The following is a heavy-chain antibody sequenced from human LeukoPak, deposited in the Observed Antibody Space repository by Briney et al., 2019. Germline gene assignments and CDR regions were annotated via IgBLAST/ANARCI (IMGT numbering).Heavy chain of an antibody. V-gene: IGHV3-66*01. CDR1: GFTVSRNY. CDR3: ARDRRNHYESSGFDY. D-gene: IGHD3-22*01. J-gene: IGHJ4*02. Sequence: PGGSLRLSCAASGFTVSRNYMSWVRQALGKGLEWVSVIYSEGSTYYTDSAKARFTISRDNSKNTMYLQMNSLRVEDTAVYYCARDRRNHYESSGFDYWGQGTLVTVSS. CDR2: IYSEGST.